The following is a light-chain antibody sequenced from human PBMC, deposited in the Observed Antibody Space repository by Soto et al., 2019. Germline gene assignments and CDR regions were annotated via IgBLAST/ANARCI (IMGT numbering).Light chain of an antibody. CDR3: LQYNTYWT. CDR1: QTISSW. V-gene: IGKV1-5*03. J-gene: IGKJ1*01. Sequence: DIQVTQSPSTLSVSVGDRFAVTCRASQTISSWLAWYQQKPGKAPKLLIYKASSLESGVPSRFSGSGSGTEFTLTISSLQPEDFATYYCLQYNTYWTFGQGTKVDI. CDR2: KAS.